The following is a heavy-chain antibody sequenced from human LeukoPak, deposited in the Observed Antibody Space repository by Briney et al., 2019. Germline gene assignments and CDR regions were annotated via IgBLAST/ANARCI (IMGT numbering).Heavy chain of an antibody. V-gene: IGHV3-9*01. CDR1: GFTFDDYA. CDR3: AKDMGGWFGESASFDY. J-gene: IGHJ4*02. CDR2: ISWNSGSI. Sequence: GGSLRLSCAASGFTFDDYAMHWVRQAPGKGLEWVSGISWNSGSIGYADSVKGRFTISRDNAKNSLYLQMNSLRAEDTALYYCAKDMGGWFGESASFDYWGQGTLVTVSS. D-gene: IGHD3-10*01.